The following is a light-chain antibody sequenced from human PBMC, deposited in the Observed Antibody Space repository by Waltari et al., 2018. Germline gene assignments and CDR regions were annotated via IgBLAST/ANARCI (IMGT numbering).Light chain of an antibody. CDR2: GNSDCSQ. V-gene: IGLV4-69*01. J-gene: IGLJ3*02. Sequence: QLVLTQSPSASASLGASVKLTCTLSSGHSTNVIAWLQKRPDKGLRFVMKGNSDCSQNKGDEIPDRFSGFSCGAERYLTISSLQSEYEADYYCQTGGHGTWVFGGGTKLTVL. CDR3: QTGGHGTWV. CDR1: SGHSTNV.